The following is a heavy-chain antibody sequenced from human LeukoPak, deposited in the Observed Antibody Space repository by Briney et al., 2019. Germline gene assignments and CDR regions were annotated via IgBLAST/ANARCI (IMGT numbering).Heavy chain of an antibody. J-gene: IGHJ4*02. Sequence: ASVKVSCKASGYTFTGYYMHWVRQAPGQGLEWMGWINPNSGGTNYAQKFQGWVTMTRDTSISTAYMELSRLRSDDTAVYYCARDPINYYDSSTDLRYWGQGTLVTVSS. CDR2: INPNSGGT. V-gene: IGHV1-2*04. CDR1: GYTFTGYY. CDR3: ARDPINYYDSSTDLRY. D-gene: IGHD3-22*01.